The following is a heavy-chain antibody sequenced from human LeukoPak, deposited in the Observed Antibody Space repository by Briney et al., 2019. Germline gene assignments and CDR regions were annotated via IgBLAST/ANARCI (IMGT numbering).Heavy chain of an antibody. V-gene: IGHV4-30-2*01. Sequence: SQTLSLTCTVSGGSISSGGYYWSWIRQPPGKGLEWIGYIYHSGSTYYNPSLKSRVTISVDRSENQFSLKLSSVTAADTAVYYCARDDRPGYFQHWGQGTLVTVSS. CDR3: ARDDRPGYFQH. CDR1: GGSISSGGYY. J-gene: IGHJ1*01. CDR2: IYHSGST. D-gene: IGHD1-14*01.